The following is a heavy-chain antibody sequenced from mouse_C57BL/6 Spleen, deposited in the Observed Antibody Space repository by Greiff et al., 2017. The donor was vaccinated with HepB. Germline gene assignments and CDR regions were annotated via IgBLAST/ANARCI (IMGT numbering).Heavy chain of an antibody. V-gene: IGHV1-63*01. D-gene: IGHD2-1*01. Sequence: QVQLQQSGAELVRPGTSVKMSCKASGYTFTNYWIGWAKQRPGHGLEWIGDIYPGGGYTNYNEKFKGKATLTADKSSSTAYMQFSSLTSEDSAIYYCARLDYGNYGAMDYWGQGTSVTVSS. CDR1: GYTFTNYW. J-gene: IGHJ4*01. CDR3: ARLDYGNYGAMDY. CDR2: IYPGGGYT.